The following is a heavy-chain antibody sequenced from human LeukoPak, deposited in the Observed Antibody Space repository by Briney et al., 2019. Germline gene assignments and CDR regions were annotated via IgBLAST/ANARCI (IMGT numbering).Heavy chain of an antibody. D-gene: IGHD5-18*01. CDR2: IWYDGSNK. J-gene: IGHJ4*02. Sequence: GGSLRLSCAASGFTFSSYGMHWVRQTPGKGLERVAIIWYDGSNKYYAYSVKGRFTISRDNSKNTLYLQMNSLRAEDTAVYYCAKGLPNIQLFDYWGQGTLVTVSS. CDR1: GFTFSSYG. CDR3: AKGLPNIQLFDY. V-gene: IGHV3-33*06.